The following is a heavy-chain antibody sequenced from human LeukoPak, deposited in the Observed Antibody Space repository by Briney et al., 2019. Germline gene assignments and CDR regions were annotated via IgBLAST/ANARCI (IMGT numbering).Heavy chain of an antibody. Sequence: GGSLRLSCAASGFTFSSYAMSWVRQAPGKGLDWVSAISDHGYRTYYAGSVKGRFTISRDNSKNTLSLQMNSLRVEDTAVYYCVKAVPSGSSAPSLSDQWGQGILVTVSS. D-gene: IGHD3-10*01. CDR2: ISDHGYRT. J-gene: IGHJ4*02. V-gene: IGHV3-23*01. CDR1: GFTFSSYA. CDR3: VKAVPSGSSAPSLSDQ.